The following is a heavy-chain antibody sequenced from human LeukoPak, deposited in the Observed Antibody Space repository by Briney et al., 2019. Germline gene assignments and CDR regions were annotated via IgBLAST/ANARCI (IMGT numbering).Heavy chain of an antibody. J-gene: IGHJ4*02. D-gene: IGHD3-3*01. Sequence: SETLSLTCTVPGGSISSYYWSWIRQPAGKGLEWIGRIYTSGSTNYNPSLKSRVTMSVDTSKNQFSLKLSSVTAADTAVYYCARALQDFWSGYLFDYWGQGTLVTVSS. CDR2: IYTSGST. V-gene: IGHV4-4*07. CDR1: GGSISSYY. CDR3: ARALQDFWSGYLFDY.